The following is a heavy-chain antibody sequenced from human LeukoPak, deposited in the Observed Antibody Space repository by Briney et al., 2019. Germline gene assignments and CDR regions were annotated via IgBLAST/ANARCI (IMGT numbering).Heavy chain of an antibody. J-gene: IGHJ4*02. CDR3: ASNTHYYDSSGLPEDY. Sequence: PSETLSLTCTVSGGSITSYYWSWIRQPPGKGLEWIGYIHYSGSTNYNPSLKSRVTISIDTSKNQFSLKLSSVTAADTALYYCASNTHYYDSSGLPEDYWGQGTLVTVSS. V-gene: IGHV4-59*08. CDR2: IHYSGST. CDR1: GGSITSYY. D-gene: IGHD3-22*01.